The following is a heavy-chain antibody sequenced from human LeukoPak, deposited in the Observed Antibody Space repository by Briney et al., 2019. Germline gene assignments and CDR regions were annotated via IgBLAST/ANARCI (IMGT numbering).Heavy chain of an antibody. J-gene: IGHJ6*03. V-gene: IGHV1-8*01. CDR2: MNPNSGNT. CDR1: GYTFTSYD. D-gene: IGHD6-25*01. CDR3: ARGSRLVFRGSHYYYYMDV. Sequence: GASVKVSCKASGYTFTSYDINWVRQANGQGLEWMGWMNPNSGNTGYAQKFQGRVTMTRNTSISTAYMELSSLRSEDTAVYYCARGSRLVFRGSHYYYYMDVWGKGTTVTVSS.